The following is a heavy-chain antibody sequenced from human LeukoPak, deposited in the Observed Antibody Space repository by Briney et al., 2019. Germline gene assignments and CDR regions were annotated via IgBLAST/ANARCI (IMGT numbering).Heavy chain of an antibody. J-gene: IGHJ4*02. V-gene: IGHV4-39*01. D-gene: IGHD3-22*01. Sequence: SETLSLTCTVSGGSISSSSYYWGWIRQPPGKGLEWIGSIYYSGSTYYNPSLKSRVTISVDTSKNQFSLKLSSVTAPDTAVYYCARQVYYYDSSGYYYYFDYWGQGTLVTVSS. CDR2: IYYSGST. CDR1: GGSISSSSYY. CDR3: ARQVYYYDSSGYYYYFDY.